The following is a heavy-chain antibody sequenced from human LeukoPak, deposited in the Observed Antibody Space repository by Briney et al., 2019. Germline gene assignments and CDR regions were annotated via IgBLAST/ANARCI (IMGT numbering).Heavy chain of an antibody. CDR3: ARGLGYCSSISCYTARDFFDI. J-gene: IGHJ3*02. CDR1: GYTFTSYY. D-gene: IGHD2-2*02. CDR2: INPSGGST. Sequence: ASVKVPCKASGYTFTSYYMHWVRQAPGQGLEWMGIINPSGGSTSYAQKFQGRVTMTRDTSTSTVYMELSSLRSEDTAVYYCARGLGYCSSISCYTARDFFDIWGQGTMVTVSS. V-gene: IGHV1-46*01.